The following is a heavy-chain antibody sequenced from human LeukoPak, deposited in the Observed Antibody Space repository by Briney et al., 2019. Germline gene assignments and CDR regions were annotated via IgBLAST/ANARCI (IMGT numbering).Heavy chain of an antibody. Sequence: SETLSLTCTVSGGSISSYYWSWIRQPAGKGLEWIGRIYTSGSTNYNPPLKSRVTMSVDTSKNQFSLKLSSVTAADTAVYYCARDLVYYDSSLDAFDIWGQGTMVTVSS. CDR3: ARDLVYYDSSLDAFDI. V-gene: IGHV4-4*07. J-gene: IGHJ3*02. D-gene: IGHD3-22*01. CDR2: IYTSGST. CDR1: GGSISSYY.